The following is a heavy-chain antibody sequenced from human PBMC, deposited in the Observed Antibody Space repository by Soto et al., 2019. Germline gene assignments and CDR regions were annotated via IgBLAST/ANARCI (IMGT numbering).Heavy chain of an antibody. CDR1: GGTFSSYA. CDR3: ARARETYYYDSSGYNYTPYPDY. V-gene: IGHV1-69*06. CDR2: IIPIFGTA. D-gene: IGHD3-22*01. Sequence: ASVKVSCKASGGTFSSYAISWVRQAPGQGLEWMGGIIPIFGTANYAQKFQGRVTITADKSTSTAYMELSSLRSEDTAVYYCARARETYYYDSSGYNYTPYPDYWGQGTLVTVSS. J-gene: IGHJ4*02.